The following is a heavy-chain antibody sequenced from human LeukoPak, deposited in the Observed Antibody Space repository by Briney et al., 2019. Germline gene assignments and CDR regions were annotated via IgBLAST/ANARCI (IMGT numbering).Heavy chain of an antibody. J-gene: IGHJ4*02. D-gene: IGHD3-22*01. CDR1: GFTFGDYA. CDR2: IRSKPYGGTA. CDR3: TASMIVVVIDY. Sequence: GGSLRLSCTASGFTFGDYAMSWVRQAPGKGLEWVGFIRSKPYGGTAEYAASVKGRFTISRDDSKSIAYLQMNSLKTEDTAVYYCTASMIVVVIDYWGQGTLVTVSS. V-gene: IGHV3-49*04.